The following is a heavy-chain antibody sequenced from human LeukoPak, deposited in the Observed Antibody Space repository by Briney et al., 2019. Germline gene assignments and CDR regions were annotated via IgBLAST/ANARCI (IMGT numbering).Heavy chain of an antibody. CDR1: XFTFSSYG. Sequence: GGSLRLSCAXXXFTFSSYGMHWVRQAPGKGLEWVAFIRYDGSNKYYADSVKGRFTISRDNSKNTLYLQMNSLRAEDTAVYYCARTDTAMDPYYFDYWGQGTLVTVSS. D-gene: IGHD5-18*01. CDR3: ARTDTAMDPYYFDY. CDR2: IRYDGSNK. J-gene: IGHJ4*02. V-gene: IGHV3-30*02.